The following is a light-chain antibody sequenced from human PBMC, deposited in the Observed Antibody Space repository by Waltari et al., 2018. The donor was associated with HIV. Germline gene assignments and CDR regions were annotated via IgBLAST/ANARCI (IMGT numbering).Light chain of an antibody. CDR2: DDS. V-gene: IGLV3-21*02. Sequence: SYVLIQPPSVSVAPGQTARITCGGDTIGSKGVHWYQKKPGQAPVLVVYDDSDRPSGIPERFSGSSSWNTATLTISRVEAGDEADFYCQVWDSSTDLRVFGGGTKLTVL. CDR1: TIGSKG. CDR3: QVWDSSTDLRV. J-gene: IGLJ2*01.